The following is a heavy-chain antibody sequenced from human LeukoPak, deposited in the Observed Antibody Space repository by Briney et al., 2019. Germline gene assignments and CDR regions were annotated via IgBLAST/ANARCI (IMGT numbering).Heavy chain of an antibody. CDR3: ARVWWRYYYYGMDV. D-gene: IGHD4/OR15-4a*01. CDR1: GFTFSSYG. V-gene: IGHV3-33*01. Sequence: GGSLRLSCAASGFTFSSYGMHWVRQAPGKGLEWVAVIWYDGSNKYYADSVKGRFTISRDNSKNTLYLQMNSLRAEDTAAYYCARVWWRYYYYGMDVWGKGTTVTVSS. CDR2: IWYDGSNK. J-gene: IGHJ6*04.